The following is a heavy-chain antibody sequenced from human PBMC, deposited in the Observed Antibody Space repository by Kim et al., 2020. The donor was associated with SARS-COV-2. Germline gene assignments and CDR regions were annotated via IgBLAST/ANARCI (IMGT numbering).Heavy chain of an antibody. Sequence: GGSLRLSCAASGFTFSSYGMHWVRQAPGKGLEWVAVIWYDGSNKYYADSVKGRFTISRDNSKNTLYLQMNSLRAEDTAVYYCARGGVEGDGHKWGYYYYGMDVWGQGTTVTVSS. V-gene: IGHV3-33*01. J-gene: IGHJ6*02. CDR2: IWYDGSNK. D-gene: IGHD2-8*01. CDR3: ARGGVEGDGHKWGYYYYGMDV. CDR1: GFTFSSYG.